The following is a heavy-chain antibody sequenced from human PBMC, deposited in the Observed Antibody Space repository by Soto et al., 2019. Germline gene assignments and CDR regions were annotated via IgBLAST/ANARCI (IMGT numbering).Heavy chain of an antibody. CDR1: GGSISSSSYY. D-gene: IGHD6-6*01. CDR3: ARHGGIAARQCFDY. J-gene: IGHJ4*02. V-gene: IGHV4-39*01. Sequence: QLQLQESGPGLVKPSETLSLTCTVSGGSISSSSYYWGWIRQPPGKGLEWIGSIYYSGSTYYNPSLKSRVTISVDTSKNQFSLKLSSVTAADTAVYYCARHGGIAARQCFDYWGQGTLVTVSS. CDR2: IYYSGST.